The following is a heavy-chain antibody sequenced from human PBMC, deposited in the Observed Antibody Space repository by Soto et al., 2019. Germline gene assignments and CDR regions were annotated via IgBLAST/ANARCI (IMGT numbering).Heavy chain of an antibody. D-gene: IGHD1-26*01. CDR2: IWYDGSNK. CDR1: GFTFSSYG. Sequence: GWSLRLSCAASGFTFSSYGMHWVRQAPGKGLEWVAVIWYDGSNKYYADSVKGRFTISRDNSRNTLYLQMNSLRAEDTAVYYCARDRLFEGGAGYWGQGTLVTVSS. CDR3: ARDRLFEGGAGY. V-gene: IGHV3-33*01. J-gene: IGHJ4*02.